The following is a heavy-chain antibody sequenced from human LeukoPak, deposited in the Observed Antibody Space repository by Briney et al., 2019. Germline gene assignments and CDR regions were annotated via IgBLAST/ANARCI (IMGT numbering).Heavy chain of an antibody. CDR2: IYYSGST. D-gene: IGHD3-10*01. Sequence: SETLSLTCAVYGGSFSGYYWSWIRQPPGKGLEWIGYIYYSGSTYYNPSLKSRVTISVDTSKNQFSLKLSSVTAADTAVYYCASTDYYGSGSFDYWGQGTLVTVSS. CDR3: ASTDYYGSGSFDY. J-gene: IGHJ4*02. V-gene: IGHV4-59*08. CDR1: GGSFSGYY.